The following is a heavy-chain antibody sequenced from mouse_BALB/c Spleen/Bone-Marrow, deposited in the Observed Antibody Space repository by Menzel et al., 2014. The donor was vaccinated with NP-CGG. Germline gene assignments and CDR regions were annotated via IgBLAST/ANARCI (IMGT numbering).Heavy chain of an antibody. J-gene: IGHJ2*01. Sequence: QVQLQQSGAELVKPGASVKLSCKASGYTSTSYWMHWVKQRPGQGLEWIGEMDPNTGRTDYNKKFKSQVSLTVDKSSSTAYMHLSSLTSEDSAVYYCARINGYDYWGQGTTLTVSS. CDR2: MDPNTGRT. D-gene: IGHD2-2*01. V-gene: IGHV1S81*02. CDR1: GYTSTSYW. CDR3: ARINGYDY.